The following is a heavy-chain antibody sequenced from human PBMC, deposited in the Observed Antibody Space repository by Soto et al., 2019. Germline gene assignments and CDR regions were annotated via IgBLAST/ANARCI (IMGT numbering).Heavy chain of an antibody. Sequence: PGGSLRLSCAASGFTFSSRWMHWVRQAPGKGLVWVSRINSDGTTITYADSVKGRFTISRDNAKNTLYLQMNSLRAEDTAVYYCARGTQTTVTPRLFACWGQGTLVTVSS. V-gene: IGHV3-74*01. J-gene: IGHJ4*02. D-gene: IGHD4-17*01. CDR2: INSDGTTI. CDR1: GFTFSSRW. CDR3: ARGTQTTVTPRLFAC.